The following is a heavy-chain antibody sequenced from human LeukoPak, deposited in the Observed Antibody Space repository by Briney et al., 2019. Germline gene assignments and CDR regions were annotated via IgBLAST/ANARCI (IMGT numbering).Heavy chain of an antibody. CDR2: ISSSSSYI. V-gene: IGHV3-21*01. CDR1: GFTVSRYS. D-gene: IGHD1-26*01. Sequence: GGSLRLSCAASGFTVSRYSMNSVRQTPGKGLEWVSSISSSSSYIYYAYSVKGRFTISRDNAKNSLYLQMNSLRAEDTAVYYCARARATVRPDYWGQGTLVTVSS. CDR3: ARARATVRPDY. J-gene: IGHJ4*02.